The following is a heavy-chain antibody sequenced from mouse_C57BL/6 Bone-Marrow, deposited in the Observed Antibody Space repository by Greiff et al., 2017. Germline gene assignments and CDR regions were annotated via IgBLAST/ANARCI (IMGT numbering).Heavy chain of an antibody. J-gene: IGHJ4*01. CDR1: GYTFTSYW. V-gene: IGHV1-64*01. Sequence: QVQLKQPGAELVKPGASVKLSCKASGYTFTSYWMHWVKQRPGQGLEWIGMIHPNSGSTNYNEKFKSKATLSVDKSYSTAYMQLSSLTSEYSAVYYCARYPSYYAMDYWGQGTSVTVSS. CDR3: ARYPSYYAMDY. CDR2: IHPNSGST.